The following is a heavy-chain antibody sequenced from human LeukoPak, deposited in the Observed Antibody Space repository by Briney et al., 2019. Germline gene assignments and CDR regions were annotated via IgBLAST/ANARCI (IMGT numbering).Heavy chain of an antibody. D-gene: IGHD6-6*01. J-gene: IGHJ5*02. CDR2: IYTSGST. V-gene: IGHV4-4*07. CDR3: ARDGWYSSSSGRFDP. Sequence: PSETLSLTCAVYGGSFSGYYWSWIRQPAGKGLEWIGRIYTSGSTNYNPSLKSRVTMSVDTSKNQFSLKLSSVTAADTAVYYCARDGWYSSSSGRFDPWGQGTLVTVSS. CDR1: GGSFSGYY.